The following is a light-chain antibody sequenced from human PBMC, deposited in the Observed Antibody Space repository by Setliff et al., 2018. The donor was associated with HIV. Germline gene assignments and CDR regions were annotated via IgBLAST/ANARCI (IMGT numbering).Light chain of an antibody. Sequence: QSALAQPASMSGSPGQSITISCTGTSDDVGASNYVSWYQQHPGKAPKLMIYEVSNRPSGVSDRFSGSKSGSTASLTISGLQAEDEADYYCGSYTSTTSYVFGRGTKV. CDR2: EVS. CDR1: SDDVGASNY. V-gene: IGLV2-14*01. J-gene: IGLJ1*01. CDR3: GSYTSTTSYV.